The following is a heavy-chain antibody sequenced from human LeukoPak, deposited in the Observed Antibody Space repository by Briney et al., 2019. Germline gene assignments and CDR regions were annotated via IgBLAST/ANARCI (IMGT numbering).Heavy chain of an antibody. CDR3: ARGAGDFWSGYYTRYYYYMDV. D-gene: IGHD3-3*01. CDR1: GYSISSSNW. CDR2: IYYSGSI. Sequence: SDTLSLTCAVSGYSISSSNWWGWIRQPPGKGLEWIGYIYYSGSIYYNPSLKSRVTISVDTSKNQFSLRLSSVTAADTAVYYCARGAGDFWSGYYTRYYYYMDVWGKGTTVTVSS. J-gene: IGHJ6*03. V-gene: IGHV4-28*05.